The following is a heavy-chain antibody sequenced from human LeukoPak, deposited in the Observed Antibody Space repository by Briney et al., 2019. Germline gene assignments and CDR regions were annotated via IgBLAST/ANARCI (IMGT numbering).Heavy chain of an antibody. CDR3: ATPTDKYSSSPFDY. CDR2: FDPEDGET. CDR1: GYTLTELS. J-gene: IGHJ4*02. D-gene: IGHD6-13*01. V-gene: IGHV1-24*01. Sequence: GASVKVSCKVSGYTLTELSMHWVRQAPGKGLEWMGGFDPEDGETIYAQKFQGRVTMTEDTSTDTAYMELSSLRSEDTAVYYCATPTDKYSSSPFDYWGQGTLVTVSS.